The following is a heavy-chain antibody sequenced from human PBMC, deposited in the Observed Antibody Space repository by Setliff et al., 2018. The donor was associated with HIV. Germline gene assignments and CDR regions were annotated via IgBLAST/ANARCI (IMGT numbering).Heavy chain of an antibody. J-gene: IGHJ3*02. V-gene: IGHV4-39*07. D-gene: IGHD5-18*01. CDR3: ARDLGYSYGDAFDI. CDR2: IYYSGNT. CDR1: GGSISGSSYY. Sequence: SETLSLTCTVSGGSISGSSYYWGWIRQPPGKGLEWIGSIYYSGNTYYNPSLKSRVTISVDTSKNQFSLKLTSVTAADTAMYYCARDLGYSYGDAFDIWGQGTMVTVSS.